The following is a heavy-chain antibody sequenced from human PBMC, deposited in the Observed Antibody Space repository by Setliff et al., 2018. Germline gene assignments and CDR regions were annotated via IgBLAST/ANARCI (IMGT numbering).Heavy chain of an antibody. J-gene: IGHJ4*02. CDR2: VFYNGAA. Sequence: KPSETLSLTCTVSGDSISDASIMAWIRQPPGKGLEFIGYVFYNGAAKYDPSLKSRVTMSVDTSKTQFSLKLNSMTTADTAVYYCARGGTYRYFDCWGQGALVTVSS. V-gene: IGHV4-59*01. CDR1: GDSISDAS. CDR3: ARGGTYRYFDC.